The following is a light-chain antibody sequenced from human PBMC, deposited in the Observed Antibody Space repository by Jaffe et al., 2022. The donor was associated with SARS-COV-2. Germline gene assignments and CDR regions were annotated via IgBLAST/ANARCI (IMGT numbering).Light chain of an antibody. CDR1: ALPKKY. J-gene: IGLJ1*01. Sequence: SYELTQPPSVSVSPGQTARITCSGDALPKKYPYWYQQKSGQAPVLVIYEDSKRPSGIPERFSGSSSGTMATLTISGAQVEDEADYYCYSTDSSGNHTYVFGTGTKVTVL. V-gene: IGLV3-10*01. CDR3: YSTDSSGNHTYV. CDR2: EDS.